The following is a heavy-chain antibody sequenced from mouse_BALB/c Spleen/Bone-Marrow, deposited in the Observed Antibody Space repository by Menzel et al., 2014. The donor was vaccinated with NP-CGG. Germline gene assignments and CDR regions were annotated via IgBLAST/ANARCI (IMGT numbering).Heavy chain of an antibody. CDR1: GYTFTDFV. CDR2: IYPGNDGS. D-gene: IGHD3-3*01. V-gene: IGHV1-77*01. J-gene: IGHJ1*01. CDR3: AKEGAGTGWYFDV. Sequence: QVKLMESGPELVKPGTSVKMSCKASGYTFTDFVIRWVKQKPGQGLEWIGKIYPGNDGSYYNERFKGKATLTADKSSNTAYMQISSLTSEDSAVYFCAKEGAGTGWYFDVWGAGTTVTVSS.